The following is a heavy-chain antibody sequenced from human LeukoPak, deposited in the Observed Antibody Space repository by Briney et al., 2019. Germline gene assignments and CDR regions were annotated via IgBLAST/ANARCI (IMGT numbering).Heavy chain of an antibody. CDR2: IIPIFGTA. Sequence: SVKVSCKASGGTFSNYAISWVRQAPGQGLEWMGGIIPIFGTANYAQKFQGRVTITADESTSTAYMELSSLRSEDTAVYYCARARSSGWYYYGMDVWGQGTTVTVSS. J-gene: IGHJ6*02. CDR3: ARARSSGWYYYGMDV. CDR1: GGTFSNYA. D-gene: IGHD6-19*01. V-gene: IGHV1-69*13.